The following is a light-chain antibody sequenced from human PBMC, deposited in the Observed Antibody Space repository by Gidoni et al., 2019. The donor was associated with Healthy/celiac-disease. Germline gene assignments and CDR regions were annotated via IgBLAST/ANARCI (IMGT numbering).Light chain of an antibody. CDR3: QQYNSYSWT. CDR2: DAS. J-gene: IGKJ1*01. Sequence: DIQMTQAPSTLSASVGDRVTITCRASQSISSWLAWYQQQPGKAPKLLLYDASSLQSGVPSRFRGRGSGTEFTLTISRLQPYYCATYSCQQYNSYSWTFGPGTKVEIK. CDR1: QSISSW. V-gene: IGKV1-5*01.